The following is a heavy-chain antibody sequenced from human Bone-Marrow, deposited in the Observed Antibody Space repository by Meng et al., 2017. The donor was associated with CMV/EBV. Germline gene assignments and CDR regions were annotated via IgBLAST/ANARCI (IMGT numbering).Heavy chain of an antibody. CDR3: AKGVGSTGSGFEY. Sequence: KPSGVTFSNSAFSWLRQAPGQGLEWMGGIIPFFGTANYAQEFQGRVTITADESTNSCYMELSDLRSEDTAVYYCAKGVGSTGSGFEYWGQGTLVTVSS. J-gene: IGHJ4*02. D-gene: IGHD2-15*01. CDR1: GVTFSNSA. V-gene: IGHV1-69*01. CDR2: IIPFFGTA.